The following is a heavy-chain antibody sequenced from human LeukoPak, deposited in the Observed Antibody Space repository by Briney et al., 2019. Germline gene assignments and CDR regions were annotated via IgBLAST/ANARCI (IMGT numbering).Heavy chain of an antibody. Sequence: GGSLRLSCAASGFTFSNYAMTWVRQAPGKGLEWVSAISGSGGSTYYADSVKGRFTISRDNSKNTLYLQMNSLRAEDTAVYYCAKCGGSYLPRWFDPWGQGTLVTVSS. CDR3: AKCGGSYLPRWFDP. CDR1: GFTFSNYA. D-gene: IGHD1-26*01. CDR2: ISGSGGST. J-gene: IGHJ5*02. V-gene: IGHV3-23*01.